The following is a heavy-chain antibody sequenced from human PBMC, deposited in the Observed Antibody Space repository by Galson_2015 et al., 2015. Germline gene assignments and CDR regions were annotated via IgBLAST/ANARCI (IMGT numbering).Heavy chain of an antibody. CDR1: GFTFSSYS. D-gene: IGHD4-17*01. CDR2: IGSSSSYI. J-gene: IGHJ3*02. Sequence: SLRLSCAASGFTFSSYSMNWVRQAPGKGLEWVSSIGSSSSYIYYADSVKGRFTISRDNAKNSLYLQMNSLRAEDTAVYYCARDHDYGDYGNAFDIWGQGTMVTVSS. V-gene: IGHV3-21*01. CDR3: ARDHDYGDYGNAFDI.